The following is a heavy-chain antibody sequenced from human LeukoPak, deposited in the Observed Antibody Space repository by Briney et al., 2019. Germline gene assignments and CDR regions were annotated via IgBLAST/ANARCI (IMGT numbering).Heavy chain of an antibody. D-gene: IGHD3-22*01. CDR3: ARRPYYDTSGYFLN. J-gene: IGHJ4*02. Sequence: GESLKISCKGSEYSFTNYWIGWVRQMPGKGLEWMGIIYPGDSNTRYSPSFQGQVTISADKSISTAYLQWSSLKASDTAIYYCARRPYYDTSGYFLNWGKGTLVTVSS. V-gene: IGHV5-51*01. CDR1: EYSFTNYW. CDR2: IYPGDSNT.